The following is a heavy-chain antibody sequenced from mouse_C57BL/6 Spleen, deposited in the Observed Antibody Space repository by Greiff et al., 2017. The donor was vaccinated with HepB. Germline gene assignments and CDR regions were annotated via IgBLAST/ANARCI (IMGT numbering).Heavy chain of an antibody. V-gene: IGHV1-55*01. J-gene: IGHJ2*01. CDR3: ARERGGNWDYFDY. CDR2: IYPGSGST. D-gene: IGHD4-1*01. CDR1: GYTFTSYW. Sequence: VQLQQPGAELVKPGASVKMSCKASGYTFTSYWITWVKQRPGQGLEWIGDIYPGSGSTNYNEKFKSKATLTVDTSSSTAYMQLSSLTSEDSAVYYCARERGGNWDYFDYWGQGTTLTVSS.